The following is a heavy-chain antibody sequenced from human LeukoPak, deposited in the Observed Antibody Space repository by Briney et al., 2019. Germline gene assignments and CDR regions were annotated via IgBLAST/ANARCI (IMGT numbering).Heavy chain of an antibody. V-gene: IGHV3-11*01. J-gene: IGHJ6*03. Sequence: PGGSLRLSCAASGFTFSDYYMSWLRQAPGKGLEWVSYISSSGSTIYYADSVKGRFTISRDNAKNSLYLQMNSLRAEDTAVYYCARDRSSPHSGYMDVWGKGTTVTVSS. D-gene: IGHD6-13*01. CDR3: ARDRSSPHSGYMDV. CDR2: ISSSGSTI. CDR1: GFTFSDYY.